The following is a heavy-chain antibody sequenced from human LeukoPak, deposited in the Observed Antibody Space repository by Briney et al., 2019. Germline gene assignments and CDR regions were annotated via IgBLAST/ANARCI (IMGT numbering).Heavy chain of an antibody. CDR3: ARFSVVPASYYFGY. J-gene: IGHJ4*02. CDR2: MYTSGST. CDR1: GGYISDYY. D-gene: IGHD2-2*01. Sequence: SETLSLTCSVSGGYISDYYWSWIRQPAGKGLECIGRMYTSGSTNYNPSLKSRVTMSVDTSKNQLSLQLSSVTAADTAVYYCARFSVVPASYYFGYWGQGTLVTVSS. V-gene: IGHV4-4*07.